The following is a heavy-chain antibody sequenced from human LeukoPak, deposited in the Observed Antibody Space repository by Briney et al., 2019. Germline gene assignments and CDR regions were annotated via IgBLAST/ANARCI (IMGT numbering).Heavy chain of an antibody. V-gene: IGHV1-18*01. CDR2: ISAYNGNT. CDR1: GYTCTNIG. J-gene: IGHJ3*02. CDR3: ARDWTVWRSFDI. Sequence: GASVKVSCKATGYTCTNIGSSWVRHGPGQGLEWRVWISAYNGNTNYAQILQGRVTMTTETSTSTAYMELRSLRSDDTAVYYCARDWTVWRSFDIWGQGTMVTVSS. D-gene: IGHD2-21*01.